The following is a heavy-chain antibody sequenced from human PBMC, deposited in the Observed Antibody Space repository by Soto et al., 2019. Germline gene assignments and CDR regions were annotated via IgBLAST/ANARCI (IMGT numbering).Heavy chain of an antibody. D-gene: IGHD1-26*01. Sequence: QVQLVESGGXXVQPGTSLRLSCEASGFAFNKFGMHWVRQAPGKGLEWVAFISYDGSYQYYADSVQGRLTITRDNSMNTLNMQLNSLRREDTAVYYCAKGGEVGGVLGDHWGQGTLVTVSS. CDR2: ISYDGSYQ. CDR1: GFAFNKFG. J-gene: IGHJ4*02. V-gene: IGHV3-30*18. CDR3: AKGGEVGGVLGDH.